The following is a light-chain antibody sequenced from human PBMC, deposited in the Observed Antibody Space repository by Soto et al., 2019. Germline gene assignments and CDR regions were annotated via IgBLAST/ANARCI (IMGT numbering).Light chain of an antibody. CDR2: NVS. Sequence: QSALTQPASVSGSPGQSITISCTGTSSDVGGYNYVSWYQQHPGKAPKLIIYNVSNRPSGISSRFSGSKSGNTASLTISGLQAEDEADYYCSSYTSSTTLRLFGGGTKLTVL. CDR1: SSDVGGYNY. CDR3: SSYTSSTTLRL. J-gene: IGLJ2*01. V-gene: IGLV2-14*01.